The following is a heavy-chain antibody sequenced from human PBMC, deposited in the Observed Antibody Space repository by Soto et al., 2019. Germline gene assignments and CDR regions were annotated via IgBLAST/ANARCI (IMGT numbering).Heavy chain of an antibody. Sequence: SETLSLTCTVSGGSISSYYWSWIRQPPGKGLEWIGYIYHSGSTNYNPSLKSRVTISVHTSKNQFSLKLSSVTAADTAVYYCASSYLLVYYFDFWGQGTLVTVSS. J-gene: IGHJ4*02. CDR2: IYHSGST. D-gene: IGHD2-8*01. CDR1: GGSISSYY. V-gene: IGHV4-59*01. CDR3: ASSYLLVYYFDF.